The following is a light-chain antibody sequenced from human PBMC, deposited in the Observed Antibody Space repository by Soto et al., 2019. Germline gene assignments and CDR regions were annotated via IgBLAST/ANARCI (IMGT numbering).Light chain of an antibody. CDR1: ESVRSY. V-gene: IGKV3-11*01. Sequence: EVVLTQSPATLSLSPGERATLSCRASESVRSYLAWFQQKPGQAPRLLIYDSSNRATGIPARFSGSGSGTDFTLTISNLEPEDFAIYYCQQRYSWPPITFGQGTRLEIK. CDR3: QQRYSWPPIT. CDR2: DSS. J-gene: IGKJ5*01.